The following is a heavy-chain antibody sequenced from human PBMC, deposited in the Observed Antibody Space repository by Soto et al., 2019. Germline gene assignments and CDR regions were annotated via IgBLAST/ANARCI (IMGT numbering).Heavy chain of an antibody. CDR2: IYYSGST. CDR1: GGSISSGGYY. J-gene: IGHJ4*02. CDR3: ASIVLVPAAKEWNFDY. D-gene: IGHD2-2*01. Sequence: SDTLSLTCTVSGGSISSGGYYWSWIRQHPGKGLEWIGYIYYSGSTYYNPSLKSRVTISVDTSKNQFSLKLSSVTAADTAVYYCASIVLVPAAKEWNFDYWGQGTLVTVSS. V-gene: IGHV4-31*03.